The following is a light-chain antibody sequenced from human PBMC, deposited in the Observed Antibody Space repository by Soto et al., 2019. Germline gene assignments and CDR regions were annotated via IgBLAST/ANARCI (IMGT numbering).Light chain of an antibody. V-gene: IGKV3-15*01. J-gene: IGKJ2*01. Sequence: ELVMTQSPATLSVSPGARATLSCRASPSVSSNLAWYQQKPGQAPRLLIYGASTRATGIPERFSGIGSGTEFTLTISSLQSEDFAVYYCQQYDNWLRTFGQGTKLEIK. CDR1: PSVSSN. CDR2: GAS. CDR3: QQYDNWLRT.